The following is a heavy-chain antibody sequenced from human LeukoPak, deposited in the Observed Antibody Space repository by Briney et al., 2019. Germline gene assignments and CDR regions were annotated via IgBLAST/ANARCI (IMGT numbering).Heavy chain of an antibody. D-gene: IGHD5-12*01. V-gene: IGHV1-2*02. CDR1: GYTFTGYY. CDR3: ARTSHYVDIAATIPYGIYYFDY. CDR2: INPNSGGT. Sequence: RASVKVSCKASGYTFTGYYMHWVRQAPGQGLEWMGWINPNSGGTNYAQKFQGRVTMTTDTSTSTAYMELRSLRSDDTAVYYCARTSHYVDIAATIPYGIYYFDYWGQGALVTVSS. J-gene: IGHJ4*02.